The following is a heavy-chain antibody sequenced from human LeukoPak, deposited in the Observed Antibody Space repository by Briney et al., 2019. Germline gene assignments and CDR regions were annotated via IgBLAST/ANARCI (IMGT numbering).Heavy chain of an antibody. D-gene: IGHD5-18*01. CDR2: ISSSGRTI. Sequence: GGSLRLSCAASGFTFSDYYMTWIRQAPGKGLEWVSYISSSGRTIYYADSVKGRFTISRDNAKNSLYLQMNSLRAEDTAVYYCASRPRDRAMEQEAYYFDSWAREPWSPSPQ. CDR1: GFTFSDYY. V-gene: IGHV3-11*04. J-gene: IGHJ4*02. CDR3: ASRPRDRAMEQEAYYFDS.